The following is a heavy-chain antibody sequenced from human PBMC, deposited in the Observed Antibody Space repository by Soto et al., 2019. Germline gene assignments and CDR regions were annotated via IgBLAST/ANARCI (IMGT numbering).Heavy chain of an antibody. V-gene: IGHV1-18*01. Sequence: QVPLVQSGAEVKKPGASVKVSCKASGYTFTSFGFSWVRQAPGQGLEWMGWISAYNGNANYAQKLQGRVTMTTDTSTSTAYMELRSLRSDDTAVYYCARDGSGYCSGGSCSVYWGQGTLVTVSS. CDR2: ISAYNGNA. CDR3: ARDGSGYCSGGSCSVY. J-gene: IGHJ4*02. CDR1: GYTFTSFG. D-gene: IGHD2-15*01.